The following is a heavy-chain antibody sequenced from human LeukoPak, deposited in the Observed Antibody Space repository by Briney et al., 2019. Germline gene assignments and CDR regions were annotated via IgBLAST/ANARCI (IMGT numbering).Heavy chain of an antibody. CDR3: ARGQQKGSWHNWFDP. CDR1: GYTFTSYG. J-gene: IGHJ5*02. V-gene: IGHV1-18*01. CDR2: ISAYNGNT. Sequence: ASVKVSCKASGYTFTSYGISWVRQAPGQGLEWMGWISAYNGNTNYAQKLQGRVTMTTDTSTSTAYMELRSLRSDDTAVYYCARGQQKGSWHNWFDPWGQGTLVTVSS. D-gene: IGHD6-13*01.